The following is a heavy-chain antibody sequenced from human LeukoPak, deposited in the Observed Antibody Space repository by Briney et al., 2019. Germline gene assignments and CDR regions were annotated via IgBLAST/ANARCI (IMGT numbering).Heavy chain of an antibody. J-gene: IGHJ4*02. D-gene: IGHD3-3*01. V-gene: IGHV3-53*01. CDR3: ARDYLEWLLYLDY. CDR1: GFTVSSNS. CDR2: IYSGGKT. Sequence: GGSLRLSCTVSGFTVSSNSWSWVRQAPGKGLEWVSFIYSGGKTHSSDSVKGRFTISRDNAKNSLYLQMNSLRAEDTAVYYCARDYLEWLLYLDYWGQGTLVTVSS.